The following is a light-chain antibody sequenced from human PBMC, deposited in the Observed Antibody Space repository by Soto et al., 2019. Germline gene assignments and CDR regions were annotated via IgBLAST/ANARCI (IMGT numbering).Light chain of an antibody. CDR2: DNN. V-gene: IGLV1-51*01. Sequence: QSVLTQPPSVSAAPGQKVTISCSGSSSNIGNNYVSWYQQLPGTAPKLLIYDNNKRPSGIPDRFSGSKSGTSATLGITGLQTGDEADYYCETWDINLSAGGVVFGGGTKVTVL. CDR1: SSNIGNNY. CDR3: ETWDINLSAGGVV. J-gene: IGLJ2*01.